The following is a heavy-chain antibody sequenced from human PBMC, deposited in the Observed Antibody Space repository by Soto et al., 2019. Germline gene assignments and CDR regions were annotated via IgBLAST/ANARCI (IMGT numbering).Heavy chain of an antibody. J-gene: IGHJ4*02. CDR3: ARGHFDFWSGYFATIDY. D-gene: IGHD3-3*01. V-gene: IGHV4-59*08. Sequence: SETLSLTCTVSGGSISSYYWSWIRQPPGKGLEWIGYIHYSGSTKYNPSLKSRVTISADTSKNQFSLKLSSVTAADTAVYYCARGHFDFWSGYFATIDYWGQGTLVTVSS. CDR2: IHYSGST. CDR1: GGSISSYY.